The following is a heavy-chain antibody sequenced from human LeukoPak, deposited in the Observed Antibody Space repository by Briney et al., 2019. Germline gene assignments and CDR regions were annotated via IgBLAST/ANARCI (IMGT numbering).Heavy chain of an antibody. J-gene: IGHJ5*02. Sequence: GGSLRLSCAASGFTFSSYGMHWVRQAPGKGLQWVALIWYDGSNRNYADSVKGRFTISRDNSKNTLYLQMNSLRAEDTAVYYCARGGSSGYYYAWFDPWGQGTLVTVSS. D-gene: IGHD3-22*01. CDR1: GFTFSSYG. CDR2: IWYDGSNR. V-gene: IGHV3-30*02. CDR3: ARGGSSGYYYAWFDP.